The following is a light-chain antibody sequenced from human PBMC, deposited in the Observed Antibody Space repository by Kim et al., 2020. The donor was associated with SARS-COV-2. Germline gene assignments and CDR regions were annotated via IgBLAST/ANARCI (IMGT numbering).Light chain of an antibody. V-gene: IGKV4-1*01. CDR2: SAS. CDR1: QSVLYSPDNRNC. J-gene: IGKJ2*01. Sequence: IVMTQSPDSLTVSLGERATINCKSSQSVLYSPDNRNCLAWYQHKPGQPPKLLIYSASTRESGVPDRFTGSGSVTDFTLTISSLQAEDVAVYYCQQYLGSPPYTFGQGTKLEI. CDR3: QQYLGSPPYT.